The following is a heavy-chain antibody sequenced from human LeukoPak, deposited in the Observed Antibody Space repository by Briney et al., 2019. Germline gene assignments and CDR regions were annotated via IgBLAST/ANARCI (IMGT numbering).Heavy chain of an antibody. CDR2: IYYSGST. CDR3: ARTALAAAGTFDY. Sequence: SETLSLTCTVSGGSISSSSYYWGWIRQPPGKGLEWIGSIYYSGSTYYNPSLKSRVTISVDTSKNQFSLKLSSVNAADTAVYYCARTALAAAGTFDYWGQGTLVTVSS. V-gene: IGHV4-39*01. CDR1: GGSISSSSYY. D-gene: IGHD6-13*01. J-gene: IGHJ4*02.